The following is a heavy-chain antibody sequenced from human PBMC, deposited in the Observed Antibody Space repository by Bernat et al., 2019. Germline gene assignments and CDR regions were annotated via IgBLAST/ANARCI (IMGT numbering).Heavy chain of an antibody. CDR1: GFTFNNYE. CDR2: ISSSGTTI. CDR3: ARAHYDVSTGYYPASWYYYGMDV. V-gene: IGHV3-48*03. J-gene: IGHJ6*02. D-gene: IGHD3-9*01. Sequence: EVHLVESGGGFVQPGGSLRLSCAASGFTFNNYELNWVRQAPGKGLEWVSYISSSGTTIHYASSVKGRFTISRDNAKNSLYLQMNSLRAEDTAVYYCARAHYDVSTGYYPASWYYYGMDVWGQGTTVTVSS.